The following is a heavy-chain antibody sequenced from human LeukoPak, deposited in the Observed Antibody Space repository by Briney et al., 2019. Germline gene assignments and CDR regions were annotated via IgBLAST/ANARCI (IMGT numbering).Heavy chain of an antibody. CDR2: IKQDGSEK. J-gene: IGHJ4*02. Sequence: RGSLRLSCAASGFTFSSYWMSCVRQAPGKGLEWVANIKQDGSEKYYVDSVKGRFTISRDNAKNSLYLKMNSLRAEDTAVYYCAVSCMVRGAPAYYFDYWGQGTLVTVSS. D-gene: IGHD3-10*01. CDR3: AVSCMVRGAPAYYFDY. V-gene: IGHV3-7*01. CDR1: GFTFSSYW.